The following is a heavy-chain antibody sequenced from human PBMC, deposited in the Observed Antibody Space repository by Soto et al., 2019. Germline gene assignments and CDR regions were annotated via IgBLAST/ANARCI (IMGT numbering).Heavy chain of an antibody. CDR2: INGDGVTA. CDR3: ARFRNSWYFDY. Sequence: EVQLVESGGGLVQPGGSLRLSCAASGFTFSNYWMHWVRQAPGKGLVWLSRINGDGVTATYADSGKGRFTISRDNAKNTLSLHMNSLRADDTAVYFCARFRNSWYFDYWDQGALVTVSS. CDR1: GFTFSNYW. D-gene: IGHD6-13*01. J-gene: IGHJ4*02. V-gene: IGHV3-74*01.